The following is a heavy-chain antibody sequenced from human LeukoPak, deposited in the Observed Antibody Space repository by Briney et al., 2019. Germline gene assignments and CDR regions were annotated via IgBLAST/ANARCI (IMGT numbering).Heavy chain of an antibody. D-gene: IGHD4-11*01. Sequence: SETLSLTCTVSGGSISGGYWSWIRQPPGRGLEWIGYVYTSGSTNYNPSLKSRVTISVDTSKSQFALKLSSVTAADTAVYYCAKSYFDYSTYYSYYFNLWGQRALVTVSS. CDR2: VYTSGST. V-gene: IGHV4-4*09. J-gene: IGHJ4*02. CDR3: AKSYFDYSTYYSYYFNL. CDR1: GGSISGGY.